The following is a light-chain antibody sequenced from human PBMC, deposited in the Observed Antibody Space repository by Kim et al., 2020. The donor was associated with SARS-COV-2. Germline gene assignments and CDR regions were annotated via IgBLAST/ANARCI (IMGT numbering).Light chain of an antibody. Sequence: QSALTQPASVSASPGQSITISCSGTSSDIGCYNFVSWYQQYPGKAPKLLIYEVTIRPSGIPNRFSGSKSGNTASLTISGLQTEDEADYYCCSYSGTNRVCGGGNQLTVL. CDR1: SSDIGCYNF. CDR3: CSYSGTNRV. CDR2: EVT. J-gene: IGLJ3*02. V-gene: IGLV2-14*03.